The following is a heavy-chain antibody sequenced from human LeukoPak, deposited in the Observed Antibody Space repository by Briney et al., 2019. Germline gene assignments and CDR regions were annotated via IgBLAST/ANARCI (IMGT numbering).Heavy chain of an antibody. CDR1: GGSISSSSYY. V-gene: IGHV4-39*01. CDR3: ARRSEMDA. J-gene: IGHJ6*04. Sequence: KPSETLSLTCTVSGGSISSSSYYWGWIRQPPGKGLEWIGSIYYSGSTYYNPSLKSRVTISVDTSKNQFSLKLSSVTAADTAVYYCARRSEMDAWGKGTTVTVSS. CDR2: IYYSGST.